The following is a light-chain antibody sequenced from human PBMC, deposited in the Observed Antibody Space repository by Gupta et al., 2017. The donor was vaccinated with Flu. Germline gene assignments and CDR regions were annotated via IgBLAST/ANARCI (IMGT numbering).Light chain of an antibody. Sequence: GNNIGNNNVHWYQQTTGQAPELVMYDDSGRSSGIRGRFSGSNSGNTAALTINGVEAGDEADDYCQVWDSSSGNLVVFGGGTTLTVL. CDR3: QVWDSSSGNLVV. CDR2: DDS. V-gene: IGLV3-21*02. J-gene: IGLJ2*01. CDR1: NIGNNN.